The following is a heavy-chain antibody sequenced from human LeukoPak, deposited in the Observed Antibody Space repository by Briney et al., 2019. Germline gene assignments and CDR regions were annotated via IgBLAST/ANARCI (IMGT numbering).Heavy chain of an antibody. D-gene: IGHD3-10*01. CDR2: ISSSSSYI. CDR3: ARKLWFGEPCCYFDY. Sequence: GGSLRLSCAASGFTFSSYTMSWVRQAPGKGLEWVSSISSSSSYIYYADSVKGRFTISRDNAKNSLHLQMNSLRAEDTAVYYCARKLWFGEPCCYFDYWGQGTLVTVSS. V-gene: IGHV3-21*01. CDR1: GFTFSSYT. J-gene: IGHJ4*02.